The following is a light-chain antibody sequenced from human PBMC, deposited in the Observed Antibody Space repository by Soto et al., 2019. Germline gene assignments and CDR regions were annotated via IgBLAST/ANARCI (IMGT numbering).Light chain of an antibody. CDR3: QQYYSYPIT. Sequence: DIQMTQSPSTLSASVGDRVTITCRASQSISTWLAWYQQKSGKAPKLLIYEASSLGSGVPSRFSGSGSGTEFTLTISSLQSEDFATYYCQQYYSYPITFGQGTRLEIK. V-gene: IGKV1-5*03. J-gene: IGKJ5*01. CDR1: QSISTW. CDR2: EAS.